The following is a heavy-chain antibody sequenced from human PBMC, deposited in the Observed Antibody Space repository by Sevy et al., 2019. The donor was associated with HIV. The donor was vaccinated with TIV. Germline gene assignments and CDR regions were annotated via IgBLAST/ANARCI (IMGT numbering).Heavy chain of an antibody. V-gene: IGHV4-30-2*01. J-gene: IGHJ3*02. CDR1: GVSISSGAYS. CDR2: IYHAGNT. CDR3: ARDGGTMTTPGSFDI. D-gene: IGHD4-17*01. Sequence: SETLSLTCAVSGVSISSGAYSWNWIRQPPGKGLEWIGYIYHAGNTYYNPSLKSRITISLDRSKNQFSLRLSSVTAADTAVYFCARDGGTMTTPGSFDISGQGTMVTVSS.